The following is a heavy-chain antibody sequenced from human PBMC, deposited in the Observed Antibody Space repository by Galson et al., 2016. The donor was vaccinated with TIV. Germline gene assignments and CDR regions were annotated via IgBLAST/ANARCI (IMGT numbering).Heavy chain of an antibody. Sequence: SLRLSCAASGFPFSNYVMSWVRQAPGKGLEWVATITGSGYGAYGTYYTDSVKGRFTVSRDNSKSTLSLEMNSLRAEDTAVYYCAKDSTYSGGWFWFYWGQGTLVTVSS. CDR3: AKDSTYSGGWFWFY. D-gene: IGHD6-19*01. CDR2: ITGSGYGAYGT. J-gene: IGHJ4*02. CDR1: GFPFSNYV. V-gene: IGHV3-23*01.